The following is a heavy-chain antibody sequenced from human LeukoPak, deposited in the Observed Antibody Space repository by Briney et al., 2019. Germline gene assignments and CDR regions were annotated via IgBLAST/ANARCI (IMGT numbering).Heavy chain of an antibody. Sequence: GGSLRLSCAASGFTFSTYWMSWVRQAPGKGLEWVANIRQDGSETYYADSAKGRFTIFRDNTKTSLYMQLNSLTAEDTAVYYCARVAVIYQYYMDFWGRGTTVTVSS. V-gene: IGHV3-7*01. CDR3: ARVAVIYQYYMDF. J-gene: IGHJ6*03. CDR1: GFTFSTYW. CDR2: IRQDGSET. D-gene: IGHD2-2*01.